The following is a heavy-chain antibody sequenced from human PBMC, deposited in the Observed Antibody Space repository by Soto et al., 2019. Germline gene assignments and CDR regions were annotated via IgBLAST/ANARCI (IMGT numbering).Heavy chain of an antibody. D-gene: IGHD6-13*01. CDR1: GGTFSSYA. CDR2: IIPIFGTA. CDR3: ARDVPPSPNGYSSSWYVYYYYYMDV. V-gene: IGHV1-69*13. Sequence: SVKVSCKASGGTFSSYAISWVRQAPGQGLEWMGGIIPIFGTANYAQKFQGRVTITADESTSTAYMELSSLRSEDTAVYYCARDVPPSPNGYSSSWYVYYYYYMDVWGKGTTVTVSS. J-gene: IGHJ6*03.